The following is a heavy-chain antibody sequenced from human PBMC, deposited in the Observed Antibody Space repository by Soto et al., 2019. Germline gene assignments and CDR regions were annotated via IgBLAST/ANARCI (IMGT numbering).Heavy chain of an antibody. CDR3: ARGSLTIFGVVTQLFDY. CDR1: GFTFSSYA. D-gene: IGHD3-3*01. V-gene: IGHV3-30-3*01. CDR2: ISYDGSNK. Sequence: LRLSCAASGFTFSSYAMHWVRQAPGKGLEWVAVISYDGSNKYYADSVKGRFTISRDNSKNTLYLQMNSLRAEDTAVYYCARGSLTIFGVVTQLFDYWGQGTLVTVSS. J-gene: IGHJ4*02.